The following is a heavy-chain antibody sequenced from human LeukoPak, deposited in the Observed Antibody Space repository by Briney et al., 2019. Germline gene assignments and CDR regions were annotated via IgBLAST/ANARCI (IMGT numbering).Heavy chain of an antibody. J-gene: IGHJ6*02. Sequence: GGSLRLSCAASGFTVSSNYMSWVRQAPGKGLEWVSVIYSGGSTYYADSVKGRFTISRDNSKNTLYLQMNSLRAEDTAVYYCARADKADYYYYGMDVWGQGTTVTDSS. D-gene: IGHD5-18*01. CDR2: IYSGGST. V-gene: IGHV3-53*01. CDR1: GFTVSSNY. CDR3: ARADKADYYYYGMDV.